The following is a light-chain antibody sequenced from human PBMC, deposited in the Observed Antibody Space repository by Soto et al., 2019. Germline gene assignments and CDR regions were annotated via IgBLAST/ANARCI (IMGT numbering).Light chain of an antibody. CDR2: LNSDGSH. V-gene: IGLV4-69*01. CDR1: SGHSNYA. J-gene: IGLJ2*01. CDR3: QTWGTGVV. Sequence: QLVLTQSPSASASLGVSVKLTCTLSSGHSNYAIAWHQQQPEKGPRYLMKLNSDGSHTKGDGIPDRFSGSSSGAERYLTISSLQSEDEADYYCQTWGTGVVFGGGTKVTVL.